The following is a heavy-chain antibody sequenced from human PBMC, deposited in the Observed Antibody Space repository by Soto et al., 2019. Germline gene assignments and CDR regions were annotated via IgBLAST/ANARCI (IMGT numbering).Heavy chain of an antibody. CDR2: IYSSGST. D-gene: IGHD3-22*01. J-gene: IGHJ4*02. Sequence: EVQLVESGGDLIQPGESLRLSCAASGFTVSSNDMSWVRKAPGKGLEWVSLIYSSGSTKYADSVKGRFTISRDNSKNTVHLQMNTLRTEDTAVYYCARRPLNSNGAYWGQGTLVTVSS. CDR1: GFTVSSND. V-gene: IGHV3-53*01. CDR3: ARRPLNSNGAY.